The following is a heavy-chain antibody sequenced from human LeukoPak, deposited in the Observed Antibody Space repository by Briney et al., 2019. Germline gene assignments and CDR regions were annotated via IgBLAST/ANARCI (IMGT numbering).Heavy chain of an antibody. Sequence: PSQTLSLTCAVSGGSISSGGYSWSWIRQPPGKVQGWIGYIYHSGSTYYNPSLKSRVTISVDRSKNQFSLKLSSVTAADTAVYYCAMTGSICSSTSCSLDYWGQGTLVTVSS. D-gene: IGHD2-2*01. CDR3: AMTGSICSSTSCSLDY. CDR2: IYHSGST. J-gene: IGHJ4*02. V-gene: IGHV4-30-2*01. CDR1: GGSISSGGYS.